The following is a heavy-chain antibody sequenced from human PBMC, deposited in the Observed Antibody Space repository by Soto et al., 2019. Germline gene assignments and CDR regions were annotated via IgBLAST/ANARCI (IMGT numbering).Heavy chain of an antibody. J-gene: IGHJ4*02. CDR1: EFTFANAW. V-gene: IGHV3-15*01. Sequence: EVQLVESGGDLVKPGGSLRLPCAASEFTFANAWISWVRQAPGKGLEWVGRIKSKADGGTTDYAAPVKGRFTISRDESQNTLYLQMNSLKTEDTAVYYCTSLYYGHWGQGTLVTVSS. D-gene: IGHD4-17*01. CDR2: IKSKADGGTT. CDR3: TSLYYGH.